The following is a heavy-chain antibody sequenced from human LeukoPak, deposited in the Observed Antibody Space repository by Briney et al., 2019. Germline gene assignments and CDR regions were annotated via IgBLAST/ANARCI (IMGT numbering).Heavy chain of an antibody. D-gene: IGHD3-22*01. V-gene: IGHV4-39*02. Sequence: PSETLSLTCTVSGGSISSTSYYWGWIRQPPGKGLEWIVTVYYTGSSYYNPSLKSRVTISVDTSKNHFSLRLRSVTAADTAVYYCARTPVYDSTANGGHGWFDPWGQGTLVTVSS. CDR1: GGSISSTSYY. J-gene: IGHJ5*02. CDR3: ARTPVYDSTANGGHGWFDP. CDR2: VYYTGSS.